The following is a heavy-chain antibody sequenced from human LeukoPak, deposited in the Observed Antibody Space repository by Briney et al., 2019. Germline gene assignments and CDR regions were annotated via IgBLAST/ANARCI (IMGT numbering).Heavy chain of an antibody. D-gene: IGHD2-15*01. CDR3: ARDVAAAAGSYFDY. Sequence: ASVKVSCKASGYTFTSYDINWVRQAPGQGLGWMGWMNPNSGNTGYAQKFQGRVTMTRNTSISTAYMELSSLRSEDTAVYYCARDVAAAAGSYFDYWGQGTLVTVSS. CDR1: GYTFTSYD. CDR2: MNPNSGNT. V-gene: IGHV1-8*01. J-gene: IGHJ4*02.